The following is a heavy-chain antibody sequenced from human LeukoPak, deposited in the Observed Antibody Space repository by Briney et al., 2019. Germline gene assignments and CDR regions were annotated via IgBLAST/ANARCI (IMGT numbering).Heavy chain of an antibody. CDR2: ISAYNGNT. D-gene: IGHD6-13*01. CDR3: ARAIHYSSSWYPSDY. J-gene: IGHJ4*02. Sequence: AASVKVSCKASGYTFTSYGISWVRQAPGQGLEWMEWISAYNGNTNYAQKLQGRVTMTTDTSTSTAYMELRSLRSDDTAVYYCARAIHYSSSWYPSDYWGQGTLVTVSS. V-gene: IGHV1-18*01. CDR1: GYTFTSYG.